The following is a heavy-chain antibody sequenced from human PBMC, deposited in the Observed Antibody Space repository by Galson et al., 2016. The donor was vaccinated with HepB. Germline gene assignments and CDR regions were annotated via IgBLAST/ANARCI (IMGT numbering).Heavy chain of an antibody. J-gene: IGHJ6*02. CDR3: ARKGSVGDSYYHSMDV. CDR2: VIPILGIQ. D-gene: IGHD3-10*01. CDR1: GGTLSNYA. Sequence: SVKVSCKASGGTLSNYAISWVRQAPGQGLEWMGGVIPILGIQNYAQKFQGRVTITADKSTSTAYMELSSLRHDDTAVYYCARKGSVGDSYYHSMDVWGQGTSVIVSS. V-gene: IGHV1-69*10.